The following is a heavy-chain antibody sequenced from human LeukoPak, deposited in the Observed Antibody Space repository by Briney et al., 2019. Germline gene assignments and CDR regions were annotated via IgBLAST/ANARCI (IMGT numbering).Heavy chain of an antibody. D-gene: IGHD2-15*01. Sequence: GGSLRLSRAASGFTFSSYSMNWVRQAPGKGLEWVSYISSSSSTIYYADSVKGRFTISRDNAKNSLYLQMNSLRDEDTAVYYCARDGCSGGSCYFMGDFDYWGQGTLVTVSS. CDR3: ARDGCSGGSCYFMGDFDY. CDR2: ISSSSSTI. CDR1: GFTFSSYS. J-gene: IGHJ4*02. V-gene: IGHV3-48*02.